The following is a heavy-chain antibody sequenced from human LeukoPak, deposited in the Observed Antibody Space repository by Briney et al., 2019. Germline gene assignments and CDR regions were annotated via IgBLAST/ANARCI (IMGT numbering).Heavy chain of an antibody. V-gene: IGHV3-23*01. Sequence: GGTLRLSCAASGFTFSSYAMSWVRQAPGKGLEWVSAISGSGGSTYYADSVKGRFTISRDNSKNTLYLQMNSLRAEDTAVYYCAKDDGEYCGGDCYPGGADYWGQGTLVTVSS. J-gene: IGHJ4*02. CDR1: GFTFSSYA. CDR3: AKDDGEYCGGDCYPGGADY. CDR2: ISGSGGST. D-gene: IGHD2-21*02.